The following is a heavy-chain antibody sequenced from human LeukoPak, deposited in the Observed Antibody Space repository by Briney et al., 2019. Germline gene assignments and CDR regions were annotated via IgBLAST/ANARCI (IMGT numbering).Heavy chain of an antibody. CDR2: INHSGST. CDR1: GGSFSGYY. Sequence: PSETLSLTCAVYGGSFSGYYRSWIRQPPGKGLEWIGEINHSGSTNYNPSLKSRVTISVDTSKNQFSLKLSSVTAADTAVYYCARVSYYDSSGNRGAFDYWGQGTLVTVSS. CDR3: ARVSYYDSSGNRGAFDY. J-gene: IGHJ4*02. V-gene: IGHV4-34*01. D-gene: IGHD3-22*01.